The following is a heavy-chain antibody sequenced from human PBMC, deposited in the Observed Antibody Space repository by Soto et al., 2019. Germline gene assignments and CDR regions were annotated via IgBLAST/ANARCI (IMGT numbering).Heavy chain of an antibody. V-gene: IGHV1-8*01. J-gene: IGHJ6*03. Sequence: ASVKVSCKASGYTFTSYDINWVRQATGQGLEWMGWMNPNSGNTGYAQKFQGRVTMTRNTSISTAYMELSSLRSEDTAVYYCAKLYYDFWSGYPYYYYYYMDVWGKGTTVTVSS. CDR1: GYTFTSYD. D-gene: IGHD3-3*01. CDR2: MNPNSGNT. CDR3: AKLYYDFWSGYPYYYYYYMDV.